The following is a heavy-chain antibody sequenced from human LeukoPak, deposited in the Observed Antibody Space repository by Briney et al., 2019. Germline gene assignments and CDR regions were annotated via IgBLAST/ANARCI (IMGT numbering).Heavy chain of an antibody. CDR2: ISHSGST. Sequence: PSETLSLTCAVYGGSFSGYYWSWIRQPPGKGLEWIGEISHSGSTNYNPSLKSRVTISVDTSKNRFSLKLSSVTAADTAVYYCARGRSYDFWSGYYIGQLAYFDYWGQGTLVTVSS. CDR3: ARGRSYDFWSGYYIGQLAYFDY. D-gene: IGHD3-3*01. J-gene: IGHJ4*02. V-gene: IGHV4-34*01. CDR1: GGSFSGYY.